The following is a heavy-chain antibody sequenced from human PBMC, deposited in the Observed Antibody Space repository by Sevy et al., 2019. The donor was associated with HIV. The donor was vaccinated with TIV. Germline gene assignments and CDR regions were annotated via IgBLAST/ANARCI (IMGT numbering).Heavy chain of an antibody. CDR1: GGSFSGYS. J-gene: IGHJ2*01. CDR3: ARGGDGVVRSRIMGLGTWTKYWYFDL. Sequence: SETLSLTCAVSGGSFSGYSWDWIRQPPGKGLEWIGEVNHSGSTNYNPSLKSRVTISVDTSKNQISLKLNFVTAADTVVYYCARGGDGVVRSRIMGLGTWTKYWYFDLWGRGTLVTVSS. V-gene: IGHV4-34*01. CDR2: VNHSGST. D-gene: IGHD3-3*01.